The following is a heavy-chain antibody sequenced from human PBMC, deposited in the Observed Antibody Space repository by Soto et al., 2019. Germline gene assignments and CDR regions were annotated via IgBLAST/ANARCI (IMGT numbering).Heavy chain of an antibody. CDR2: IYPGDSDT. J-gene: IGHJ6*02. D-gene: IGHD4-4*01. V-gene: IGHV5-51*01. CDR3: SRHLSNFRYYYYAMDV. Sequence: GESLKISCKGSGYTFTDYWIGWVRQLPGKGLEWMGIIYPGDSDTRYSPSFQGHVTITVDKSTSTAYLQWNTLKASDTAMYYCSRHLSNFRYYYYAMDVWGQGTTVTVSS. CDR1: GYTFTDYW.